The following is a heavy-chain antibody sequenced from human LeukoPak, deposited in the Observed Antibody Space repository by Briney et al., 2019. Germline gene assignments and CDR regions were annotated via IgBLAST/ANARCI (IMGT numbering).Heavy chain of an antibody. CDR1: GYTFTSYY. CDR3: ARGFYPTYSSSWFDY. V-gene: IGHV1-46*01. D-gene: IGHD6-13*01. Sequence: ASVKVSCKASGYTFTSYYMHWVRQAPGQGLEWMGIINPSGGNTGYAQKFQGRVTITRNTSISTAYMELSSLRSEDTAVYYCARGFYPTYSSSWFDYWGQGTLVTVSS. CDR2: INPSGGNT. J-gene: IGHJ5*01.